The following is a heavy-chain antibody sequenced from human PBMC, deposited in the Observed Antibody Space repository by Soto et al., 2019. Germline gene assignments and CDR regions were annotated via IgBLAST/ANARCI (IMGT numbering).Heavy chain of an antibody. D-gene: IGHD2-2*01. CDR2: IIPIPGTA. CDR1: GGTFSSYA. Sequence: VQLVQSGAEVKKPGSSVKVSCKASGGTFSSYAISWVRQAPGQGLEWMGGIIPIPGTANYAQKFQGRVTITADESMSTAYMELSSPRSEATAVYYCARSQGSSTSLEIYYYYYYGMDVWGQGTTVTVSS. V-gene: IGHV1-69*01. CDR3: ARSQGSSTSLEIYYYYYYGMDV. J-gene: IGHJ6*02.